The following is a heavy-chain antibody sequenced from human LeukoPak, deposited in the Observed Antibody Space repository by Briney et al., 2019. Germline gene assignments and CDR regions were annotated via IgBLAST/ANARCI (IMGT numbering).Heavy chain of an antibody. D-gene: IGHD1-26*01. V-gene: IGHV4-39*01. J-gene: IGHJ4*02. CDR1: GGSISSSSYY. CDR3: VKSGGYGLIDY. Sequence: SETLSLTCTVSGGSISSSSYYLGWIRRPPGKGLEWIGNIYYTGSTYYNASLQSRVTISIDMSKNQFSLRLNSVTAADTAMYYCVKSGGYGLIDYWGQGTLVTVSS. CDR2: IYYTGST.